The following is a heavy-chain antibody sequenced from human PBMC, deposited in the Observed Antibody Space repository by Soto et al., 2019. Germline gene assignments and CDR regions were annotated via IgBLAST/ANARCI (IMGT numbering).Heavy chain of an antibody. CDR1: GGTFSSYA. CDR2: IIPIFGTA. D-gene: IGHD6-6*01. CDR3: ARDPRYSSSSSDYYGMDV. Sequence: QVQLVQSGAEVKKPGSSVKVSCKASGGTFSSYAISWVRQAPGQGLEWMGGIIPIFGTASYAQKLQGRVTIPADESTITAYMELSSRRSEDTAVYYCARDPRYSSSSSDYYGMDVWGQGTTVTVA. J-gene: IGHJ6*02. V-gene: IGHV1-69*01.